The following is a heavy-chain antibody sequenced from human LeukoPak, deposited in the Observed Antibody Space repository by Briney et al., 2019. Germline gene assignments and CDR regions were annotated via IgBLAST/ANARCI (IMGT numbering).Heavy chain of an antibody. Sequence: PGGSLRLSCAASGFTFSSSAMPWVRQAPGKGLEWVAFIRFDGTNKYYADSVKGRFTISRDNSKNTLYLQMNSLRAEDTAVYYCAKGYSYGYEYWGQGALVTVSS. CDR2: IRFDGTNK. D-gene: IGHD5-18*01. V-gene: IGHV3-30*02. CDR3: AKGYSYGYEY. CDR1: GFTFSSSA. J-gene: IGHJ4*02.